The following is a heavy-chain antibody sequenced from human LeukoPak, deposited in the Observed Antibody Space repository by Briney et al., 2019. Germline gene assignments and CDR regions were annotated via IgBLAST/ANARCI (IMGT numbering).Heavy chain of an antibody. D-gene: IGHD3-3*01. Sequence: SETLSLTCTVSGGSISSYYWSWIRQPPGKGLEWIGYIYYSGSTNYNPSLKSRVTISVDTSKNQFSPKLSSVTAADTAVYYCARASFGVGRPDYWGQGTLVTVSS. J-gene: IGHJ4*02. CDR1: GGSISSYY. CDR3: ARASFGVGRPDY. V-gene: IGHV4-59*01. CDR2: IYYSGST.